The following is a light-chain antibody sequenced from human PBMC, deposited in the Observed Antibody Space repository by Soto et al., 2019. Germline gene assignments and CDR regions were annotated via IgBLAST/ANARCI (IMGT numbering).Light chain of an antibody. J-gene: IGLJ1*01. CDR1: SSDVGGYNY. CDR3: SSYTTSNTRQIV. Sequence: LTQPASVSGSPGQSITISCTGTSSDVGGYNYVSWYQHHPGKAPKLIIYDVTNRPSGVSNPFSGSKSGNTASLTISGLQPEDEADYYCSSYTTSNTRQIVFGTGTKSPS. V-gene: IGLV2-14*03. CDR2: DVT.